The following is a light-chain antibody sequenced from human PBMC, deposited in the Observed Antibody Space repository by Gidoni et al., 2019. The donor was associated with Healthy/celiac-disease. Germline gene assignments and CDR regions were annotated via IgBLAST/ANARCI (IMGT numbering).Light chain of an antibody. CDR2: GNS. CDR3: QSYDSSLSGV. Sequence: QSVLTPPPSVSGAPGQRVTISCTGSSSTIGAGYDVHWYQQLPGTAPKLLIYGNSNRPSGVPDRFSGSKSGTSASLAITGLQAEDEADYYCQSYDSSLSGVFGGGTKLTVL. J-gene: IGLJ2*01. CDR1: SSTIGAGYD. V-gene: IGLV1-40*01.